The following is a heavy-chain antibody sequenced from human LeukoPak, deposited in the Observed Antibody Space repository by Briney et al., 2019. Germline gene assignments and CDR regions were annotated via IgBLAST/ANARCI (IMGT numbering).Heavy chain of an antibody. CDR3: ATGSGYYYDL. CDR2: AYDDGSNQ. D-gene: IGHD3-22*01. Sequence: GGSLRLSCVESGFTFRSYGMHWVRQAPGKGLEWVAVAYDDGSNQYYADSVKGRFTISKDNSKNTLYLQMNSLRAEDTAVYYCATGSGYYYDLWGQGTLVTVSS. V-gene: IGHV3-33*01. J-gene: IGHJ4*02. CDR1: GFTFRSYG.